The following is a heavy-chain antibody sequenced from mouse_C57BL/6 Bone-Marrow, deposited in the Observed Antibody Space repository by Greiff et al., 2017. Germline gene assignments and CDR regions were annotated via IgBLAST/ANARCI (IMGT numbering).Heavy chain of an antibody. CDR2: INPSTGGT. CDR3: ANLDY. J-gene: IGHJ2*01. CDR1: GYSFTGYY. Sequence: VQLQQSGPELVKPGASVKISCKASGYSFTGYYMNWVKQSPEKSLEWIGEINPSTGGTTNNQKFKAKATLTVDKSSSTAYMQLKSLTSEYSAVYYCANLDYWGQGTTLTVSS. V-gene: IGHV1-42*01.